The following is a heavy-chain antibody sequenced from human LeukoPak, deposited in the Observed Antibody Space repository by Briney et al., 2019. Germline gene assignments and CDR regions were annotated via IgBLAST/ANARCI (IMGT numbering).Heavy chain of an antibody. CDR2: ISSVGSAI. J-gene: IGHJ4*02. D-gene: IGHD4-23*01. V-gene: IGHV3-48*03. CDR1: GFTFSNYE. Sequence: RGSLRLSCEASGFTFSNYEMNWVRQAPGKGLEWVSYISSVGSAIYYADSVKGRFTISRDNAKNSLYLLMNSLRAEDTAVYYCARGATVITLFDYWGQGTLVTVSS. CDR3: ARGATVITLFDY.